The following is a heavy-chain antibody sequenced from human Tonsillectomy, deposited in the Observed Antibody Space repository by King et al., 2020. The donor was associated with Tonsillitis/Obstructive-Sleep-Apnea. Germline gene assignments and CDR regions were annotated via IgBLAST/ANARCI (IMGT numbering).Heavy chain of an antibody. CDR1: GGSISSSSYY. V-gene: IGHV4-39*01. CDR2: IYYSVST. J-gene: IGHJ4*02. D-gene: IGHD5-18*01. Sequence: LQLQESGPGLVKPSETLSLTCTVSGGSISSSSYYWGWIRQPPGKGLEWIGSIYYSVSTYYNPSLKSRVTISVDTSKNQFSLKLSSVTAADTAVYYCASGVLRGYSYGYGYWGQGPWSPSPQ. CDR3: ASGVLRGYSYGYGY.